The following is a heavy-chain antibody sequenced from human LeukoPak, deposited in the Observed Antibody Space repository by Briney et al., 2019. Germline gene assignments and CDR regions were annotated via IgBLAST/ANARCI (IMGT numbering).Heavy chain of an antibody. CDR2: IYPDDSDT. CDR3: ARLDLVPTSID. V-gene: IGHV5-51*01. D-gene: IGHD5-12*01. J-gene: IGHJ4*02. CDR1: GYSFSNYW. Sequence: GESLKISCQGSGYSFSNYWLAWVRKMPGKGLEWMGIIYPDDSDTRYSPSFQGQVTISVDKSISTAYLQWSSLKASDTAMYYCARLDLVPTSIDWGQGTLVTVSS.